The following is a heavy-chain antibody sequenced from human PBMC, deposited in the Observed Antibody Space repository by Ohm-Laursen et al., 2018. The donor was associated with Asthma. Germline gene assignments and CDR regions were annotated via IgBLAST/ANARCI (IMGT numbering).Heavy chain of an antibody. CDR2: IYYSGIT. D-gene: IGHD4-17*01. Sequence: TLSLTCTVSGDSISSGNNYWSWIRQHPGKGLEWIGYIYYSGITYSNPSLRSRVSISVDTSKNQFSLKLSPVTAADTAVYYCARVGGYGDYAGFDVWGQGTTVTVSS. V-gene: IGHV4-31*03. J-gene: IGHJ6*02. CDR1: GDSISSGNNY. CDR3: ARVGGYGDYAGFDV.